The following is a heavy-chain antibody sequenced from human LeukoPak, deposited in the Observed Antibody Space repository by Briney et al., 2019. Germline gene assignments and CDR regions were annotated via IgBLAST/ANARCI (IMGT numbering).Heavy chain of an antibody. Sequence: PSETLSLTCTVSGGSISSYYWSWIRQPPGKGLEWIGYIYYSGSTNYNPSLKSRVTISVDTSKNQFSLKLNSVTAADTAVYYCARETGSGSFDYWGQGTLVTVSS. CDR3: ARETGSGSFDY. D-gene: IGHD3-10*01. CDR1: GGSISSYY. CDR2: IYYSGST. V-gene: IGHV4-59*01. J-gene: IGHJ4*02.